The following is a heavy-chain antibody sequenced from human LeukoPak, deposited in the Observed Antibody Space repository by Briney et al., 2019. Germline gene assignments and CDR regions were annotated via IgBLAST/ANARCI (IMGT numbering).Heavy chain of an antibody. V-gene: IGHV4-39*07. D-gene: IGHD6-19*01. CDR3: LRDSSGWNDY. CDR2: IYYSGST. CDR1: GGSISSSSYY. J-gene: IGHJ4*02. Sequence: PAETLSLTCTVSGGSISSSSYYWGWIRQPPWKGLEWIGSIYYSGSTYYNPSLKSRVTRSVDTSKNQFSLKLSSVTAADTAVYYCLRDSSGWNDYWGQGTLVTVSS.